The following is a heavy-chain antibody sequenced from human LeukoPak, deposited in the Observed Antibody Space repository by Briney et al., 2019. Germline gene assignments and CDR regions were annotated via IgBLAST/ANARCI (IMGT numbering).Heavy chain of an antibody. CDR2: IYYSGST. Sequence: SETLSLTCTVSGGSISSYYWSWIRQPPGKGLEWIGYIYYSGSTNYNPSLKSRVTISVDTSKNQFSLKLSSVTAADTAVYSCAGGWRSRDFDYCGQGTLVTVSS. CDR1: GGSISSYY. D-gene: IGHD2-21*01. V-gene: IGHV4-59*01. CDR3: AGGWRSRDFDY. J-gene: IGHJ4*02.